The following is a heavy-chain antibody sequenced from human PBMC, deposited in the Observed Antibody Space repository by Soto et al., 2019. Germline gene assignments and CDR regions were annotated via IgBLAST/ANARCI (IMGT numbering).Heavy chain of an antibody. J-gene: IGHJ4*02. CDR2: ISGSGGST. Sequence: GGSLRLACAAPGFTCSSYAMRWVRQAPGKGLEWVSAISGSGGSTYYADSVKGRFTISRDNSKNTLYLQMNSLRAEDTAVYYCAKDSPIVVVPTYWGQGTLVTVSS. D-gene: IGHD2-2*01. CDR3: AKDSPIVVVPTY. CDR1: GFTCSSYA. V-gene: IGHV3-23*01.